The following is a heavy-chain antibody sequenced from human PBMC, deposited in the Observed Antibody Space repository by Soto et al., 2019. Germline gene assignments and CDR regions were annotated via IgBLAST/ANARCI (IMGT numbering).Heavy chain of an antibody. D-gene: IGHD3-3*01. CDR3: AKGAPSGSFAFHI. Sequence: EVQLVESGGGLVQPGRSLRLSCAASGFTFDDSAMHWVRQAPGKGLEWVSYINWNSGHIAYADSLKGRFTISRDNAENSLYLQMNSLRVEDTALYYCAKGAPSGSFAFHIWGQGTMVTVSS. V-gene: IGHV3-9*01. J-gene: IGHJ3*02. CDR2: INWNSGHI. CDR1: GFTFDDSA.